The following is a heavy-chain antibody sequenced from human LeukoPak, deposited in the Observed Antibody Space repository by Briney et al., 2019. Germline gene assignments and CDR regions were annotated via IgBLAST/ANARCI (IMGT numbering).Heavy chain of an antibody. CDR3: VRGGIQLWPNLIDS. D-gene: IGHD5-18*01. V-gene: IGHV3-74*01. CDR1: GFTFSSHW. J-gene: IGHJ4*02. Sequence: GGSLRLSCAASGFTFSSHWMHWVRQVPGKGLAWVSRIKSDGSSTSYADSVKGRFIISRDNAKNTLHLQMNSLRAEDTAVYYCVRGGIQLWPNLIDSWGQGTLVTVSS. CDR2: IKSDGSST.